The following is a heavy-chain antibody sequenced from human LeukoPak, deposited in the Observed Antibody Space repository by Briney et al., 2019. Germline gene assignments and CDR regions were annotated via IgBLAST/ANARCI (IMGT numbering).Heavy chain of an antibody. V-gene: IGHV3-21*01. CDR1: GFTFSSHS. J-gene: IGHJ4*02. CDR3: ARDLGYYYDSSGYYRTTTDY. Sequence: PGGSLRLSCAASGFTFSSHSMNWVRQAPGKGLEWVSSISSSSSYIYYADSVKGRFTISRDNAKNSLYLQMNSLRAEDTAVYYCARDLGYYYDSSGYYRTTTDYWGQGTLVTVSS. D-gene: IGHD3-22*01. CDR2: ISSSSSYI.